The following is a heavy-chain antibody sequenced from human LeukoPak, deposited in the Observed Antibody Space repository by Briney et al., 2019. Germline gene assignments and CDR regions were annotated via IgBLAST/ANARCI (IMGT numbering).Heavy chain of an antibody. Sequence: ASVKVPCKASGYTFTGYYMHWMRQAPGQGLEWLGWMSADSDDTDYAQKFQGRVTMTRDTSINTAYMELNNLRSEDTAVYYCARGITEGVDYWGQGTLVTVFS. CDR1: GYTFTGYY. V-gene: IGHV1-2*02. CDR3: ARGITEGVDY. D-gene: IGHD1-14*01. CDR2: MSADSDDT. J-gene: IGHJ4*01.